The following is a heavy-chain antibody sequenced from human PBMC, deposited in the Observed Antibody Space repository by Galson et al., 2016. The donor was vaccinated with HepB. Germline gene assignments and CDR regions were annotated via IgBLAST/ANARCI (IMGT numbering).Heavy chain of an antibody. J-gene: IGHJ3*02. Sequence: SETLSLTCSVSGGSISSRNWWSWVRQSPGKGLEWIGEIFHNGDTNYNPSLKDRVTLSIDESRSQFSLELRSMTAADTALYFCARDCRGGSCPTGGWDVFDIWGQGTKVLVSS. CDR3: ARDCRGGSCPTGGWDVFDI. V-gene: IGHV4-4*02. D-gene: IGHD2-15*01. CDR2: IFHNGDT. CDR1: GGSISSRNW.